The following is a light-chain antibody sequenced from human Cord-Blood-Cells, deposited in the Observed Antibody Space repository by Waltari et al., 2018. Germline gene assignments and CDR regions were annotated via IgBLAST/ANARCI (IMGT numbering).Light chain of an antibody. CDR3: CSYAGSSTWV. V-gene: IGLV2-23*01. Sequence: QSALTQPASVSGSPGQSITISCTGTSSDVGSYNLVSWYQQHPGKAPKLMIYEGSKRPSGVSNRFSGSKSGNPASLTISGLQAEDEADYYCCSYAGSSTWVCGGGTKLTVL. J-gene: IGLJ3*02. CDR2: EGS. CDR1: SSDVGSYNL.